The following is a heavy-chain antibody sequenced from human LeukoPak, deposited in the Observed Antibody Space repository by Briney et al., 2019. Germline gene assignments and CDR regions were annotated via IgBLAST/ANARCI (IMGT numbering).Heavy chain of an antibody. J-gene: IGHJ6*03. Sequence: SETLSLTCTVSGGSISISNYYWGWIRQPPGKGLEWIGSINYRGSTYYNPSLKSRVTISVDTSKNQFSLKLSSVTAADTAVYYCARDRPIAVAGNPVGYHHYMDVWGKGTTVTISS. CDR1: GGSISISNYY. CDR2: INYRGST. V-gene: IGHV4-39*07. CDR3: ARDRPIAVAGNPVGYHHYMDV. D-gene: IGHD6-19*01.